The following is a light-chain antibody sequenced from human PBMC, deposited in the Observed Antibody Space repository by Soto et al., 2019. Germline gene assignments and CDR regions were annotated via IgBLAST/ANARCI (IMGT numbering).Light chain of an antibody. Sequence: QSVLTQPPSASGTPGQTVTISCSGSSSNIGSNLVNWYQLLPGTTPRLLIYNNNQRPSAVPDRFSGSKSGTSSSLAISGLQAEGEGYEFCALWDDSLNVLRVFGGGTKLAVL. CDR1: SSNIGSNL. V-gene: IGLV1-44*01. CDR3: ALWDDSLNVLRV. CDR2: NNN. J-gene: IGLJ3*02.